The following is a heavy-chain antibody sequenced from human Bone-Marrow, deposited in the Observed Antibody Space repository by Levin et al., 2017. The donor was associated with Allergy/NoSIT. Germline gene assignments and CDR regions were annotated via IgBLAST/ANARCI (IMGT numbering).Heavy chain of an antibody. V-gene: IGHV3-43D*03. CDR3: AKAMEASSMFDS. CDR1: GFTFDDYA. D-gene: IGHD2/OR15-2a*01. Sequence: GGSLRLSCVASGFTFDDYAMHWVRQAPGKGLEWVSLVSWDGGSTYYADSVKGRFTISRDNSKNSLYLHMNSLRPEDTALYYCAKAMEASSMFDSWGQGTLVTVSS. J-gene: IGHJ4*02. CDR2: VSWDGGST.